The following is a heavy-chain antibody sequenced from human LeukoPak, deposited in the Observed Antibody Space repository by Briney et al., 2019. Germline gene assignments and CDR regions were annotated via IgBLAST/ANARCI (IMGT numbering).Heavy chain of an antibody. D-gene: IGHD5-24*01. J-gene: IGHJ4*02. CDR2: IYYSGST. CDR1: GGSISSYY. V-gene: IGHV4-59*01. CDR3: ARDGRDGYNFDY. Sequence: SSETLSLTCTVSGGSISSYYWSWIRQPPGKGLEWIGYIYYSGSTNYNPSLKSRVTISVDTSKNQFSLKLSSVTAADTAVYYCARDGRDGYNFDYWGQGTLVTVSS.